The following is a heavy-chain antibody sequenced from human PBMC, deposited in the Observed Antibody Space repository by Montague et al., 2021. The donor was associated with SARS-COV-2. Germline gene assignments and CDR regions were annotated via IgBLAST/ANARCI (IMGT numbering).Heavy chain of an antibody. Sequence: SETLSLTCTVYGGSIFSNSFYWGWIRQSPGQGLEWNGNLLSSGSTFYNPSLRSRVTMSEDMSKNQFSLKLMTVTDADTDVYSCARNPVGTSHFDYWGQGTLVTVSS. CDR1: GGSIFSNSFY. V-gene: IGHV4-39*01. CDR3: ARNPVGTSHFDY. D-gene: IGHD1-26*01. CDR2: LLSSGST. J-gene: IGHJ4*02.